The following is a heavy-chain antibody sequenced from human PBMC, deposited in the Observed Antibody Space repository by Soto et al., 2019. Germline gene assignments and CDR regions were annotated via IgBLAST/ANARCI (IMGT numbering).Heavy chain of an antibody. CDR2: ISSSSSYI. CDR3: ARETRESGDAFDI. D-gene: IGHD1-26*01. Sequence: GGSLRLSCAASGFTFSSYSMNWVRQAPGKGLEWVSSISSSSSYIYYADSVKGRFTISRENAKNSLYLQMNSLRAEDTALYYCARETRESGDAFDIWGQGTMVTVSS. CDR1: GFTFSSYS. V-gene: IGHV3-21*01. J-gene: IGHJ3*02.